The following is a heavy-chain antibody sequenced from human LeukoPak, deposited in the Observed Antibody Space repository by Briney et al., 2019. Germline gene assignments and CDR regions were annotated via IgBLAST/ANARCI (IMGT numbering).Heavy chain of an antibody. D-gene: IGHD6-13*01. CDR1: GYTFTSSD. CDR2: MNPKSGNA. V-gene: IGHV1-8*01. CDR3: AREEAAAGTINWFDP. Sequence: VASVKVSCKASGYTFTSSDIHWVRQATGQGLEWVGWMNPKSGNAGFAQKFQGRVTMTRDTSISTAYMELSRLRSDGTAVYYCAREEAAAGTINWFDPWGQGTLVTVSS. J-gene: IGHJ5*02.